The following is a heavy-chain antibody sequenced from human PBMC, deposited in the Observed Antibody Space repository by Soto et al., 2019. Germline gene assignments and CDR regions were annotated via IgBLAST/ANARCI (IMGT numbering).Heavy chain of an antibody. CDR2: ISPDGRSP. CDR1: GYNLTTYY. J-gene: IGHJ5*02. CDR3: ARGSGYCTTKTCYFFAFDL. D-gene: IGHD3-22*01. V-gene: IGHV1-46*01. Sequence: QVQLVQSGAEVTKPGASVTISCKASGYNLTTYYFHWVRQAPGHGLESMGLISPDGRSPIYAQNFQNRVSMTRDTSTSTVYLQLSSLRTEDTAVYFCARGSGYCTTKTCYFFAFDLWGQGTLVTVSS.